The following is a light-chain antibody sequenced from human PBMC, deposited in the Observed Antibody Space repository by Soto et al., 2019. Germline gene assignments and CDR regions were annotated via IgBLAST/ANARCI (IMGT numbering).Light chain of an antibody. V-gene: IGLV1-47*01. J-gene: IGLJ3*02. Sequence: QSVLIQPPSASGTPGQRVTISCSGSTANIEANYVYWYQQFPGTAPKLLIYRNKERPSGVPDRFSGSKSDTSASLAITGLQAEDEADYYCQSYDSGLSGWVFGGGTKVTVL. CDR1: TANIEANY. CDR2: RNK. CDR3: QSYDSGLSGWV.